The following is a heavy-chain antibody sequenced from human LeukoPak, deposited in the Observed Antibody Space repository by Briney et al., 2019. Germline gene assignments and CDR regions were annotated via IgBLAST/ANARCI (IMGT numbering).Heavy chain of an antibody. Sequence: GGSLRLSCAASGFTFSSYSMNWVRQAPGKGLEWVSSISSSSSYIYYADSVKGRFTISRDNSKNTLYLQMNSLRAEDTAVYYCAKVKGAIVAFDYWGQGTLVTVSS. J-gene: IGHJ4*02. CDR2: ISSSSSYI. CDR3: AKVKGAIVAFDY. D-gene: IGHD3-22*01. CDR1: GFTFSSYS. V-gene: IGHV3-21*04.